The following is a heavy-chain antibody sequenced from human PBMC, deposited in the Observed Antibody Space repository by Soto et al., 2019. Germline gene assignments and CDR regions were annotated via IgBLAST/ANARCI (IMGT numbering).Heavy chain of an antibody. V-gene: IGHV3-30-3*01. CDR2: ISYDGSNK. J-gene: IGHJ4*02. CDR1: GFTFSTYA. Sequence: QVQLVESGGGVVQPGRSLRLACAASGFTFSTYAMHWVRQAPGKGLEWVAVISYDGSNKYYADSVMGRFTISRDSSKNTLYLQMNSLRAEDTAVYYCARAEGRWLQLGDYWGQGTLVTVSS. D-gene: IGHD5-12*01. CDR3: ARAEGRWLQLGDY.